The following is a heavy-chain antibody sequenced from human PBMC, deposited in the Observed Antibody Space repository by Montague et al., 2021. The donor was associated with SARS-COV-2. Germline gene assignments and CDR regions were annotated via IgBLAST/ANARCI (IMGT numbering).Heavy chain of an antibody. V-gene: IGHV4-39*07. CDR2: IYYSGST. Sequence: SETLSLTCTVSGASIRSSSYYWGWIRQPPGKGLEWIGSIYYSGSTYYNPSLKSRVTISVDTSKNQFSLKLSSVTAADTAVYYCARDGTFRFEFLIGPRHNYYGMDVWGQGTTVTVSS. CDR1: GASIRSSSYY. D-gene: IGHD3-9*01. J-gene: IGHJ6*02. CDR3: ARDGTFRFEFLIGPRHNYYGMDV.